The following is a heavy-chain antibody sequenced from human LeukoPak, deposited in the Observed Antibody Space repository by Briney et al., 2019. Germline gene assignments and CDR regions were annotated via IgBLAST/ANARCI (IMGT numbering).Heavy chain of an antibody. CDR3: ARDLRGDSSGYYPFAY. CDR2: IYYSGST. CDR1: GGSISSYY. D-gene: IGHD3-22*01. J-gene: IGHJ4*02. Sequence: SETLSLTCTVSGGSISSYYWSWIRQPPGKGLEWIGYIYYSGSTNYNPYLKSRVTISVDTSKNQFSLKLSSVTAADTAVYYCARDLRGDSSGYYPFAYWGRGTLATVSS. V-gene: IGHV4-59*01.